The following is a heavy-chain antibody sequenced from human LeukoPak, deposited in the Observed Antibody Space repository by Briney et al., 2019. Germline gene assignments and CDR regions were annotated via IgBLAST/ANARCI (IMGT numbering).Heavy chain of an antibody. J-gene: IGHJ4*02. Sequence: ASVNVTFKSSVYTFTNYDFNWVRQASGQGLEWMGWMNPNSGNTGSAQKFQGRVTMTSNTSISTAYMELSSLRSEDTAVYYCARGLRREQQLLRAFDYWGQGTPVTVSS. D-gene: IGHD6-13*01. V-gene: IGHV1-8*01. CDR1: VYTFTNYD. CDR2: MNPNSGNT. CDR3: ARGLRREQQLLRAFDY.